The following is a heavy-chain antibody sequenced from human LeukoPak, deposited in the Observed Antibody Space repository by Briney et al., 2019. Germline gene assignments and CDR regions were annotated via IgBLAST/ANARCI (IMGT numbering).Heavy chain of an antibody. CDR2: IYHSGST. V-gene: IGHV4-34*01. CDR3: ARGLVAGWVFHLH. CDR1: GGSFSGYY. Sequence: KPSETLSLTCAVYGGSFSGYYWSWIRQPPGKGLEWIGEIYHSGSTNYNPSLKSLVTILVDTSKNEFSLKLSSVTAADTAVYYCARGLVAGWVFHLHWGQGTLVTVSS. J-gene: IGHJ4*02. D-gene: IGHD2-21*01.